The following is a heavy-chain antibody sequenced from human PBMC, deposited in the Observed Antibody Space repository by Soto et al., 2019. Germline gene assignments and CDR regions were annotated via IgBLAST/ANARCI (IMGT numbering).Heavy chain of an antibody. J-gene: IGHJ4*02. D-gene: IGHD2-8*01. CDR1: GGTFSSHS. V-gene: IGHV1-69*01. CDR2: IIPMFGKA. CDR3: ARDGTLYDTTNDYSCS. Sequence: SLKLSCKAAGGTFSSHSINWVRQAPGQGLEWMGGIIPMFGKANYAQKFQGRVTITADESTSSVYMELSSLRSEDTAVYYCARDGTLYDTTNDYSCSWGQGSL.